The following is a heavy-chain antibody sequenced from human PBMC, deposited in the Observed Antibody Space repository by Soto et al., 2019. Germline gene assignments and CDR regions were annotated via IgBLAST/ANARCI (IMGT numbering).Heavy chain of an antibody. CDR3: AKDHAVGYCCGGSCYRQDAFDI. J-gene: IGHJ3*02. Sequence: QVQLVESGGGVVQPGRSLRLSCAASGFTFSSYGMHWVRQAPGKGLEWVAVISYDGSNKYYADSVKGRVTISRDNSKNTLYLQMNSLGAEDKAVYYCAKDHAVGYCCGGSCYRQDAFDIWGQGTMVTVSS. CDR2: ISYDGSNK. V-gene: IGHV3-30*18. CDR1: GFTFSSYG. D-gene: IGHD2-15*01.